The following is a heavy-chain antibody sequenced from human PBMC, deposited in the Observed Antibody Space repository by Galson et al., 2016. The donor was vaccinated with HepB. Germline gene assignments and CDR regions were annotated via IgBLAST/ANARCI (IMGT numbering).Heavy chain of an antibody. CDR3: ARDPSGLGAIFGVVKPPDY. Sequence: LRLSCAASGSNFRSYGMHWVRQTPGKGLEWVAGLWYDGSHKNYADSVKGRFTISRDDSKNTLYLQMNSLRAEDTALYYCARDPSGLGAIFGVVKPPDYWGQGSLVTVSS. D-gene: IGHD3-3*01. V-gene: IGHV3-33*01. CDR2: LWYDGSHK. CDR1: GSNFRSYG. J-gene: IGHJ4*02.